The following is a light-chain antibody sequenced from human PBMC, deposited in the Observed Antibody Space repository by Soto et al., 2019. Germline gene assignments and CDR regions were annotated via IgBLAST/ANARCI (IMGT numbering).Light chain of an antibody. CDR3: HQYDDWLRLT. V-gene: IGKV3D-15*01. Sequence: EIVMTQSPATLSVSPGERATLSCRASQSVNIYLAWYQQKPAQDPRLLLFGASSRATGIPARFSGSGSWTEVNLTISSRQADDFAVDFCHQYDDWLRLTFGGGTKVEFK. J-gene: IGKJ4*01. CDR2: GAS. CDR1: QSVNIY.